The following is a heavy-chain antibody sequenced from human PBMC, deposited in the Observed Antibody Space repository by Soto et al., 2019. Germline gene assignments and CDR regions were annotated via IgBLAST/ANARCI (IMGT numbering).Heavy chain of an antibody. J-gene: IGHJ6*02. D-gene: IGHD1-26*01. CDR2: INPKNGDT. CDR3: ARSTGSYSYYGMGV. CDR1: GYTLTDYY. V-gene: IGHV1-2*02. Sequence: GASVKVSCKASGYTLTDYYMHWVRQAPGQGLEWMGWINPKNGDTNSAQKFRGRVTMTRDTSISTAYLELSSLRSDDTAVYYCARSTGSYSYYGMGVWGQGTTVTVSS.